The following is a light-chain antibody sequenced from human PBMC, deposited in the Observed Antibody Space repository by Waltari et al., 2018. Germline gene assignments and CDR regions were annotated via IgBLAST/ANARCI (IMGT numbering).Light chain of an antibody. V-gene: IGLV1-44*01. J-gene: IGLJ2*01. CDR3: AAWDDSLNGVV. CDR1: SSNIGSNA. Sequence: QSVVTQPHSASGTPGPRVTISCSGSSSNIGSNAVNWYQQLPGTAPKLLIYSNTQRPSGVPDRFSGSKSGTSASLAISGLQSEDEADYYCAAWDDSLNGVVFGGGTKLTVL. CDR2: SNT.